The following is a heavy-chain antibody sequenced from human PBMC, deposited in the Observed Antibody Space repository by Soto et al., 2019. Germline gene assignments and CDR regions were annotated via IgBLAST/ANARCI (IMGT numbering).Heavy chain of an antibody. D-gene: IGHD2-15*01. CDR2: IVTAGDT. Sequence: GGSLRLSCAASGFTFSSYDMHWVRQATGKGLEWVSAIVTAGDTYYPGSVKGRFTISRENAKKSLYLQMNILRAGDTAVYSWGRGWGGYCSGGSCYPDYWGQGTLVTVSS. CDR1: GFTFSSYD. V-gene: IGHV3-13*01. J-gene: IGHJ4*02. CDR3: GRGWGGYCSGGSCYPDY.